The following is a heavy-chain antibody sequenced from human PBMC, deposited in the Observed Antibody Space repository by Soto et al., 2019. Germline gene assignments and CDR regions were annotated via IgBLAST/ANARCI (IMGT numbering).Heavy chain of an antibody. D-gene: IGHD6-13*01. CDR3: ARGSSWWTLPHFDY. CDR1: GFTFSSYA. Sequence: PGGSLRLSCAASGFTFSSYAMHWVCQAPGKGLEWVAVISYDGSNKYYADSVKGRFTISRDNSKNTLYLQMNSLRAEDTAVYYCARGSSWWTLPHFDYWGQGTLVTVSS. CDR2: ISYDGSNK. J-gene: IGHJ4*02. V-gene: IGHV3-30-3*01.